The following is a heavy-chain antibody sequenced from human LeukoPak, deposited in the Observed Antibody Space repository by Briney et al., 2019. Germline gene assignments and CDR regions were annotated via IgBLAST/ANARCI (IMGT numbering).Heavy chain of an antibody. CDR3: AKCREMATMWVYMDV. Sequence: PGGSLRLSCAVSGFTFSTYAVSWVRQAPGKGLEWVSSISGSGDTAKYADSVKGRFTISRDNSKNTLYLQMNSLRADETAVYYCAKCREMATMWVYMDVWGKGTTVTVSS. J-gene: IGHJ6*03. V-gene: IGHV3-23*01. CDR2: ISGSGDTA. D-gene: IGHD5-24*01. CDR1: GFTFSTYA.